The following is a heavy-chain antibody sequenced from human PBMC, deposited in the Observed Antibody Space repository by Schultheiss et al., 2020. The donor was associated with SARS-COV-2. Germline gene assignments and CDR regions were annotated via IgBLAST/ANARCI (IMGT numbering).Heavy chain of an antibody. CDR3: ARARGLYCSGGSCYPSLYGMDV. Sequence: SETLSLTCTVSGGSISSSSYYWGWIRQPAGKGLEWIGYIYYSGSTNYNPSLKSRVTISVDTSKNQFSLKLSSVTAADTAVYYCARARGLYCSGGSCYPSLYGMDVWGQGTTVTVSS. J-gene: IGHJ6*02. CDR1: GGSISSSSYY. V-gene: IGHV4-61*05. CDR2: IYYSGST. D-gene: IGHD2-15*01.